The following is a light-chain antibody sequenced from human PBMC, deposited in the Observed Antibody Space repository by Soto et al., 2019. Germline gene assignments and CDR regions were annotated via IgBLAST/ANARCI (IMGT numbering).Light chain of an antibody. Sequence: QSALTQPPSASGSPGQSVTISCTGTSRDVGGYNYVSWHQQHPGKAPKLIIFEVNKRPSGVPDRFSGSKSGNTASLTVSGLQAEDEADYYCASHAGSSSVFGTGTKLTVL. CDR2: EVN. J-gene: IGLJ1*01. V-gene: IGLV2-8*01. CDR1: SRDVGGYNY. CDR3: ASHAGSSSV.